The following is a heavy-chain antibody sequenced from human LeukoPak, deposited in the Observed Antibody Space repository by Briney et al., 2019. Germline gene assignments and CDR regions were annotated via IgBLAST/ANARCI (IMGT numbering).Heavy chain of an antibody. CDR1: GFTFDDYA. Sequence: GGSLRLSCAASGFTFDDYAMHWVRQAPGKGLEWVSGISWNSGSIGYADSAKGRFTISRDNARNSLYLQMNSLRAEDTAVYYCARETRWDFDYWGQGTLVTVSS. J-gene: IGHJ4*02. CDR3: ARETRWDFDY. CDR2: ISWNSGSI. V-gene: IGHV3-9*01. D-gene: IGHD5-24*01.